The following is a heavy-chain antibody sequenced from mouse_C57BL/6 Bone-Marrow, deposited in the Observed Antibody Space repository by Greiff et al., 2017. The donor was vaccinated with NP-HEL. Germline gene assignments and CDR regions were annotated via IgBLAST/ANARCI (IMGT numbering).Heavy chain of an antibody. CDR3: AREQLGRLYFDV. D-gene: IGHD4-1*02. J-gene: IGHJ1*03. CDR1: GVTFSSYA. CDR2: SSDGGSYT. Sequence: EVQLVESGGGLVKPGGSLKLSCAASGVTFSSYAMSWVRQTPEKRLEWVGTSSDGGSYTYYPDNVKGRFTISRDNAQTNRYLQLSHLRSKDTAMYYCAREQLGRLYFDVWGTGPPLSVSS. V-gene: IGHV5-4*01.